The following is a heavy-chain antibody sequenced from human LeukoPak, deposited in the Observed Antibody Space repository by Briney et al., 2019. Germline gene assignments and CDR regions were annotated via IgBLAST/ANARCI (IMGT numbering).Heavy chain of an antibody. D-gene: IGHD3/OR15-3a*01. CDR1: GGSISSSGYY. Sequence: SETLSLTCTVSGGSISSSGYYWAWVRQPPGMGMEWIGNVYYSGTTDYNPSLESRVTIFVDTSKSQFSLRVRSVTAADTAVYYCARRRAPGTGFFDYWGQGALVTVSS. CDR2: VYYSGTT. CDR3: ARRRAPGTGFFDY. V-gene: IGHV4-39*01. J-gene: IGHJ4*02.